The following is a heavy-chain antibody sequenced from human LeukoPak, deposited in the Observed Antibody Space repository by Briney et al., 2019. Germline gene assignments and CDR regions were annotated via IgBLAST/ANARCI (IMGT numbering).Heavy chain of an antibody. CDR1: GFTFSNYA. CDR3: ARDDNFQWLVLQTMDY. CDR2: ISGSGKNT. D-gene: IGHD6-19*01. V-gene: IGHV3-23*01. J-gene: IGHJ4*02. Sequence: GGTLILSCAASGFTFSNYAMSWVRQAPGKGLEWVSTISGSGKNTYYADSVKGRFTISRDNAKNTLYLQMNSLRAEDTAVYYCARDDNFQWLVLQTMDYWGQGTLVTVSS.